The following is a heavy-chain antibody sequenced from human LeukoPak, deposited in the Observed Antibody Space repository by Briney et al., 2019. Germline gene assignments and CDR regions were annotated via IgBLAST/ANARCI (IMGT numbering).Heavy chain of an antibody. CDR3: ARHPFATPFDS. Sequence: SETLSLTCTVSGGSISDNSWSWIRQPPGKGLEWMGYAYSSGHTIYNSSLKSRVAMSLDTSKSQFSLRLSSVTAADTALYFCARHPFATPFDSWGLGTLVTVSS. CDR2: AYSSGHT. D-gene: IGHD2-15*01. J-gene: IGHJ4*02. V-gene: IGHV4-59*08. CDR1: GGSISDNS.